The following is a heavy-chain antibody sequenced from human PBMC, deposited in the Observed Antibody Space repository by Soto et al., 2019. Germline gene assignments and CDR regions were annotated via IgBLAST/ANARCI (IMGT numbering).Heavy chain of an antibody. Sequence: GGSLRLSCAASGFTFSDAWMSWVRQAPGKGLEWVGRIKSKTEAATRDFAAPVKGRFAISRDDSKNTVFLQMNSLKIEDSGVYYCASGTGKSDFDDRGLGILVTVSS. V-gene: IGHV3-15*01. J-gene: IGHJ4*02. CDR2: IKSKTEAATR. CDR3: ASGTGKSDFDD. CDR1: GFTFSDAW. D-gene: IGHD2-2*01.